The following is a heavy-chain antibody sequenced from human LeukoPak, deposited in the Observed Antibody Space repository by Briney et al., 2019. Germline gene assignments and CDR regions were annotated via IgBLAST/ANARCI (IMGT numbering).Heavy chain of an antibody. V-gene: IGHV3-7*01. J-gene: IGHJ5*02. CDR1: GFTFSTYG. Sequence: GGSLRLSCAASGFTFSTYGMHWVRQAPGKGLEWVATIKPDGSAQYYVDSVKGRFTISRDNAKNSLFLQINSLRAEDTAVYYCANGGTYSSGPWGQGTLVTVSS. CDR3: ANGGTYSSGP. D-gene: IGHD3-22*01. CDR2: IKPDGSAQ.